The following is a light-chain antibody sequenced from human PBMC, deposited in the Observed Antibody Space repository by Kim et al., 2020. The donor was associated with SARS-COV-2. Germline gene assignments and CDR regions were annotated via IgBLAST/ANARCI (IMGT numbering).Light chain of an antibody. CDR2: DVS. CDR1: RSDVGGHNH. J-gene: IGLJ2*01. CDR3: SSYTSGTIVI. Sequence: GQSITISCTGTRSDVGGHNHVSWYQQHTGKAPKLMIFDVSNRPSGVSDRFSGSKSGNTASLTISWLRAEDEADYYCSSYTSGTIVIFGGGTQLTVL. V-gene: IGLV2-14*04.